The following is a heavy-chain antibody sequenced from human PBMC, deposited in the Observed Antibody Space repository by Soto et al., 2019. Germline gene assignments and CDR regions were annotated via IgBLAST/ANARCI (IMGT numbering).Heavy chain of an antibody. CDR2: IRSQIDGGTT. J-gene: IGHJ4*02. CDR3: TTVAYGEYVSDY. Sequence: EVELVESGGVLVEPGGSLRLSCAASGFAFTNAWMTWVRQAPGKALEWIGRIRSQIDGGTTDYAGPVKGRFTISRDDSENTLYLQMKSLKLEDTAVYYCTTVAYGEYVSDYWGQGTLVTVSS. D-gene: IGHD4-17*01. CDR1: GFAFTNAW. V-gene: IGHV3-15*01.